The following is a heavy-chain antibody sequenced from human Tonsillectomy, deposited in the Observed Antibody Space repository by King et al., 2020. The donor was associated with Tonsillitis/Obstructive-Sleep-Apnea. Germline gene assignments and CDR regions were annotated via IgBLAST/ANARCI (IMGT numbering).Heavy chain of an antibody. CDR1: GFTVSSNY. CDR2: IYSGGDT. CDR3: ARRQLHLGELSFDY. Sequence: QLVESGGGLVQPGGSLRLSCAASGFTVSSNYMSWVRQAPGKGLGWCSVIYSGGDTFYADSVKGRFTISRDNSKNTLYLQMNSLRAEDTAVYYCARRQLHLGELSFDYWGQGTLVTVSS. D-gene: IGHD3-16*02. V-gene: IGHV3-66*01. J-gene: IGHJ4*02.